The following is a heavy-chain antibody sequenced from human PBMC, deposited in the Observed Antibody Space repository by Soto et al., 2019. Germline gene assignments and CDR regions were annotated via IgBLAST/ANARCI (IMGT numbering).Heavy chain of an antibody. CDR3: ARDPQQIVHCSSTSCYNYGMDV. V-gene: IGHV4-31*03. D-gene: IGHD2-2*02. J-gene: IGHJ6*02. CDR2: IYYSGIT. CDR1: GGSISSGGCY. Sequence: SETLSLTGTVSGGSISSGGCYWSWILQHPGTGLEWIVYIYYSGITYYNPSLKSRFTISVDTSKNQFSLKLSSVTAAGTAVYYCARDPQQIVHCSSTSCYNYGMDVWGQGITVTVSS.